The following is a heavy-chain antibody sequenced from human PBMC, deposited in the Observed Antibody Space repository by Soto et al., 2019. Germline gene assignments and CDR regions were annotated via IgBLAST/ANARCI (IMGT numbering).Heavy chain of an antibody. CDR3: ARLPYDFWSGYYLSWFDP. CDR2: IYYSGST. Sequence: PSETLSLTCTVSGGSISSSSYYWGWIRQPPGKGPEWIGSIYYSGSTYYNPSLKSRVTISVDTSKNQFSLKLSSVTAADTAVYYCARLPYDFWSGYYLSWFDPWGQGTLVTV. J-gene: IGHJ5*02. V-gene: IGHV4-39*01. CDR1: GGSISSSSYY. D-gene: IGHD3-3*01.